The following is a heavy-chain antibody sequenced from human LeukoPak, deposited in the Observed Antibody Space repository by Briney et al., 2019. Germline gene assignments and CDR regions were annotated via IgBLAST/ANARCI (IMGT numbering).Heavy chain of an antibody. CDR2: IYTSGST. J-gene: IGHJ3*02. CDR3: ARGGQPYYDVLTGHGGAFDI. CDR1: GGSISSYY. D-gene: IGHD3-9*01. V-gene: IGHV4-4*07. Sequence: PSETLSLTCTVSGGSISSYYWSWIRQPPGKGLEWIGRIYTSGSTNYNPSLKSRVTMSVDTSKNQFSLKLSSVTAADTAVYYCARGGQPYYDVLTGHGGAFDIWGQGTMVTVSS.